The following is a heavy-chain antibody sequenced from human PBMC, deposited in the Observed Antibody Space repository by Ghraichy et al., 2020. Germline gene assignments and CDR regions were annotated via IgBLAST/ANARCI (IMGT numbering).Heavy chain of an antibody. V-gene: IGHV3-30-3*01. D-gene: IGHD3-10*01. Sequence: GGSLRLSCVASGFTFSNYAFHWVRQAPGKGLEWLAAISTDGFNTYYADSVRGRFTISRDNSENTLYLQMNGLRHEDTAVYYCAREFFFDRAATTVSGLDYWGQGTLVTVSS. CDR2: ISTDGFNT. CDR1: GFTFSNYA. J-gene: IGHJ4*02. CDR3: AREFFFDRAATTVSGLDY.